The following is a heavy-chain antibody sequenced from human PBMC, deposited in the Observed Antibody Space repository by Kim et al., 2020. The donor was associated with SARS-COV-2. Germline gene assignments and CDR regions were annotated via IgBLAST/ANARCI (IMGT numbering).Heavy chain of an antibody. CDR3: ARQRYSGYLANNWFDP. V-gene: IGHV4-39*01. CDR2: LFYSDS. D-gene: IGHD5-12*01. J-gene: IGHJ5*02. CDR1: GASISSGGDY. Sequence: SETLCLTCTVSGASISSGGDYWGWIRQPPGKGLEWIGSLFYSDSIYNPSLKSRVTISGDTSNNQFSLKLRSVTAADTAVYYCARQRYSGYLANNWFDPWGQGTLVTVSS.